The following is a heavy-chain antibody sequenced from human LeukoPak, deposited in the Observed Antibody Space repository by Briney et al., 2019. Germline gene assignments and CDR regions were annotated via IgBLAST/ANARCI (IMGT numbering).Heavy chain of an antibody. V-gene: IGHV3-7*01. Sequence: GGSLRLSCAASGFTFSNYWMTWVRQAPGKGLEWVANIKPDGGVKSYVDSVKGRFTIFRDNARNSLYLQMHGLRVEDTAVYYCASQPAVIDLDLWGQGSLVTVSS. J-gene: IGHJ5*02. CDR3: ASQPAVIDLDL. CDR1: GFTFSNYW. CDR2: IKPDGGVK. D-gene: IGHD2-21*01.